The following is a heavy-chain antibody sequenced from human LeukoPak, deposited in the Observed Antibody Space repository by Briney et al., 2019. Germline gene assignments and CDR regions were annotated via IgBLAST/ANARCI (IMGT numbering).Heavy chain of an antibody. V-gene: IGHV3-23*01. CDR1: GFTFSSYG. D-gene: IGHD3-22*01. Sequence: GGSLRLSCAASGFTFSSYGMHWVRQAPGKGLEWVSAISGSGSSTYYADSVKGQFSISRDISKNTLYLQMNSLRAEDTAVYYCAKDPDSSGYYSNWFDSWGQGTLVTVSS. CDR3: AKDPDSSGYYSNWFDS. J-gene: IGHJ5*01. CDR2: ISGSGSST.